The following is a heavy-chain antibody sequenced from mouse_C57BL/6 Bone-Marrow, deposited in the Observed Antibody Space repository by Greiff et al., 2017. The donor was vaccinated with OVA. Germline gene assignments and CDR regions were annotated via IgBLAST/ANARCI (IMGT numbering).Heavy chain of an antibody. CDR2: INPSNGGT. CDR3: ARYSHYGSRHWYFDF. CDR1: GYTFTSYW. Sequence: QVQLQQPGTELVKPGASVKLSCKASGYTFTSYWMHWVKQRPGQGLEWIGNINPSNGGTNYNEKFKSKATLTVDKSSSTAYMQLSSLTSEDSAVYYCARYSHYGSRHWYFDFWGTGTTVTVSS. V-gene: IGHV1-53*01. J-gene: IGHJ1*03. D-gene: IGHD1-1*01.